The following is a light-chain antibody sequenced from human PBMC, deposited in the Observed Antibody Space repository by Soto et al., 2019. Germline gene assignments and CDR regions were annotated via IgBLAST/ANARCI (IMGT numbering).Light chain of an antibody. Sequence: EMVMTQSPATLSVSPGERAILSCRASQNLSRNLAWYQQQPGQAPRLLIFYASTRATGIPARFSGSGSGTDFTLTISSLQSEDFAVYYCQQYDKWPHTFGQGTNLEIK. CDR1: QNLSRN. CDR3: QQYDKWPHT. V-gene: IGKV3-15*01. J-gene: IGKJ2*01. CDR2: YAS.